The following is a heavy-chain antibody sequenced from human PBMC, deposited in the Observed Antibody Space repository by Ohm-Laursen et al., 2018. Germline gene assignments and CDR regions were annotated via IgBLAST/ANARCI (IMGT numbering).Heavy chain of an antibody. V-gene: IGHV3-72*01. CDR1: GFSFSSYA. CDR2: IRNKAKSYTT. Sequence: SLRLSCAASGFSFSSYAMDWVRQAPGKGLEWVGRIRNKAKSYTTEYAASVKGRFTISRDDPKNSLYLQMNSLKTEDTAVYYCARDVGAFDVWGHGTMVTVSS. J-gene: IGHJ3*01. CDR3: ARDVGAFDV.